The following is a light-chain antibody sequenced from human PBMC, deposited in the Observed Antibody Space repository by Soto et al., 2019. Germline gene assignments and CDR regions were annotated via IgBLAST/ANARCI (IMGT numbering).Light chain of an antibody. CDR1: QSVSSSY. CDR3: QQYGSLPWT. J-gene: IGKJ1*01. V-gene: IGKV3-20*01. CDR2: GAS. Sequence: EIVLTQSPGTLSLSPGERVTLSCRASQSVSSSYLAWYQQKLGQAPRLLIYGASSRATGIPDRFSGSGSGTDFTLTISRLEPDDFAVYYCQQYGSLPWTFGQGTKVEIK.